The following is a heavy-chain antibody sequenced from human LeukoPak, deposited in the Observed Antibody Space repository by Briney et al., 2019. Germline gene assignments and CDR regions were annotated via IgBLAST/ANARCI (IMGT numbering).Heavy chain of an antibody. J-gene: IGHJ3*02. V-gene: IGHV3-21*01. CDR2: ISSSSSYI. D-gene: IGHD7-27*01. Sequence: GGSLRLSCAASGFNLGSFAMSWVRQAPGKGLEWVSSISSSSSYIYYADSVRGRFTISRDNAKNSLYLQMNSLRAEDTAVYYCARDLNVWGAFDIWGQGTMVTVSS. CDR3: ARDLNVWGAFDI. CDR1: GFNLGSFA.